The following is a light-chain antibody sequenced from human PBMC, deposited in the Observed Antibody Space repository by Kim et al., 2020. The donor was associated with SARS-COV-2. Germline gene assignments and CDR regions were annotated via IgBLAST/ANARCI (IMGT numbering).Light chain of an antibody. V-gene: IGLV3-1*01. J-gene: IGLJ2*01. CDR1: KLGSKY. Sequence: PDTTASITCSGDKLGSKYDCWYQQRPEQSAVLVIYQDSKRPSGIPERLSGSNTGNTATLTISGTQAIDEADSYCQAWDSSTKVVFGGGTQLTVL. CDR2: QDS. CDR3: QAWDSSTKVV.